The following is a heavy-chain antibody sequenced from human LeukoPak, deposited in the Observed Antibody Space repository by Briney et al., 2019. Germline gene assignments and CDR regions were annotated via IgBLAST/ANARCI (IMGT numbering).Heavy chain of an antibody. J-gene: IGHJ4*02. Sequence: PGGSLRLSCAASGFTFSSYSMNWVRQAPGKGLEWVSAISGGGGSTYYAASVKGRFTISRDNSKNTLYLQMNSLRAEDTAVYYCAKCTTVTLGAVDYWGQGTLVTVSS. CDR3: AKCTTVTLGAVDY. CDR2: ISGGGGST. CDR1: GFTFSSYS. V-gene: IGHV3-23*01. D-gene: IGHD4-17*01.